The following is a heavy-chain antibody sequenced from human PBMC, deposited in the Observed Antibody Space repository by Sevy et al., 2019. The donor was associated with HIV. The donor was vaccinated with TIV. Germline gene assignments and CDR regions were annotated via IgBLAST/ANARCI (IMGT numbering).Heavy chain of an antibody. CDR3: ARIGMITFGGAARGAFDI. D-gene: IGHD3-16*01. V-gene: IGHV3-48*01. J-gene: IGHJ3*02. CDR1: GFTFSTYN. CDR2: ISSTSNTI. Sequence: GGSLRLSCAASGFTFSTYNMHWVRQAPGKGLEWVSYISSTSNTIYYADSVKGRFTISRDNADNSLYLQMKSLGAEETALYYCARIGMITFGGAARGAFDIWGQGTMVTVSS.